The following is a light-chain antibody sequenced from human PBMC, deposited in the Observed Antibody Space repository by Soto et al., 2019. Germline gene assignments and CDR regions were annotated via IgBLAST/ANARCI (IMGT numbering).Light chain of an antibody. CDR2: EVS. V-gene: IGLV2-8*01. Sequence: QSALTQPPSASGSPGQSVTISCTGTSSDVGGNNFVSWYQHHPGKDAQLMIYEVSEGPSGVPDRFSGSKSGNTASLTVSGLQVEDEADYYCSSYAGSNIVVFGGGTKLTVL. CDR3: SSYAGSNIVV. CDR1: SSDVGGNNF. J-gene: IGLJ2*01.